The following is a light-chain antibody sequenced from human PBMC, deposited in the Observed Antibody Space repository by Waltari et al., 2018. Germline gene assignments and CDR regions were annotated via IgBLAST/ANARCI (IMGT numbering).Light chain of an antibody. CDR2: DVT. V-gene: IGLV2-14*03. Sequence: QPALTQPASVSGSPGQSITISCTGSSSDIGGYDYVSWYQKHPGKAPKLIIYDVTKRPSGISSRFSGSKSGNTASLTISGLQAEDEADYYCSSYTTNQTPVIGGGTKVTVL. CDR1: SSDIGGYDY. CDR3: SSYTTNQTPV. J-gene: IGLJ2*01.